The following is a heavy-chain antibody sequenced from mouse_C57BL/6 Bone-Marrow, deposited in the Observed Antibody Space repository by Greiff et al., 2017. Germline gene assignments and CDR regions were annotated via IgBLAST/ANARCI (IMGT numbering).Heavy chain of an antibody. J-gene: IGHJ4*01. CDR1: GYTFTSYG. Sequence: VKLMESGAELARPGASVKLSCKASGYTFTSYGISWVKQRTGQGLEWIGEIYPRSGNTYYNEKFKGKATLTADKSSSTAYMELRSLTSEDSAVYFCNYYYGSSYAMDYWGQGTSVTVSS. CDR3: NYYYGSSYAMDY. D-gene: IGHD1-1*01. CDR2: IYPRSGNT. V-gene: IGHV1-81*01.